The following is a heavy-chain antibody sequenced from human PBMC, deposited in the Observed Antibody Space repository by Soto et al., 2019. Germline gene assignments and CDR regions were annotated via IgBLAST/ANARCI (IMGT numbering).Heavy chain of an antibody. Sequence: QVQLVESGGGVVQPGRSLRLSCAASGFTFSSYGMHWVRQAPGKGLEWVAVIWYDGSNKYYADSVKGRFTISRDNSKNTLYLQMNSLRAEDTAVYYCARDKGPSGRDYWGQGTLVTVSS. D-gene: IGHD2-15*01. V-gene: IGHV3-33*01. CDR1: GFTFSSYG. CDR2: IWYDGSNK. CDR3: ARDKGPSGRDY. J-gene: IGHJ4*02.